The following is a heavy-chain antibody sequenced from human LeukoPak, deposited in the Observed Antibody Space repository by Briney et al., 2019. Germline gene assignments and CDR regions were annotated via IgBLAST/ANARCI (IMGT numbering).Heavy chain of an antibody. J-gene: IGHJ6*02. CDR1: GFTFSSYA. CDR3: AKDRTVWPYYYGMDV. Sequence: GGSLRLSCAASGFTFSSYAMSWVRQAPGKGLEWVAVISYDGSNKYYADSVKGRFTISRDNSKNTLYLQMNSLRAEDTAVYYCAKDRTVWPYYYGMDVWGQGTTVTVSS. V-gene: IGHV3-30*18. D-gene: IGHD4-17*01. CDR2: ISYDGSNK.